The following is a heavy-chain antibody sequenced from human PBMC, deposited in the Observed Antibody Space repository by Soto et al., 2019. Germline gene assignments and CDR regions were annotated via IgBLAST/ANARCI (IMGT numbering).Heavy chain of an antibody. Sequence: PWETLSLTCTVSGGSISSYYWSWIRQPPGKGLEWIGYIYYSGSTNYNPSLKSRVTISVDTSKNQFSLKLSSVTAADTAVYYCARDWPSGVTRPGAFDIWGQGTMVTVSS. CDR2: IYYSGST. D-gene: IGHD1-26*01. J-gene: IGHJ3*02. CDR3: ARDWPSGVTRPGAFDI. CDR1: GGSISSYY. V-gene: IGHV4-59*01.